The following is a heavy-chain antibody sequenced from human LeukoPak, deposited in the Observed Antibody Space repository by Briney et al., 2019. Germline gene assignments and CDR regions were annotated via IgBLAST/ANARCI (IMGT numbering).Heavy chain of an antibody. V-gene: IGHV1-2*02. J-gene: IGHJ4*02. CDR3: ARDQRRDYGDYFN. Sequence: ASVKVSFKASGYTFTGYYMHWVRQAPGQGLEWMGWINPNSGGTNYAQKFQGRVTMTRDTSISTAYMELSRLRSDDTAVYYCARDQRRDYGDYFNWGQGTLVTVSS. CDR1: GYTFTGYY. CDR2: INPNSGGT. D-gene: IGHD4-17*01.